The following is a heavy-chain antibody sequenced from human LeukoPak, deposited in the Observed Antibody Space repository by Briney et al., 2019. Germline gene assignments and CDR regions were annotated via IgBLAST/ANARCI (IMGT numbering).Heavy chain of an antibody. J-gene: IGHJ3*02. D-gene: IGHD2-15*01. CDR1: GYSISSGYY. V-gene: IGHV4-38-2*02. Sequence: SETLSLTCTVSGYSISSGYYWGWIRQPPGKGLEWIGSIYHSGSTYYNPSLKSRVTISVDTSKNQFSLKLSSVTAADTAVYYCAREPHYPTGSGHRGPLIWGQGTMVTVSS. CDR2: IYHSGST. CDR3: AREPHYPTGSGHRGPLI.